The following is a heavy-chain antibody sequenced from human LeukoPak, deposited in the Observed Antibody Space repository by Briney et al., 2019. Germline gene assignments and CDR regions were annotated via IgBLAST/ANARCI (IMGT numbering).Heavy chain of an antibody. V-gene: IGHV1-69*13. D-gene: IGHD3-10*01. CDR3: AREGGSGSYYGGKSYYFDY. CDR1: GGTFSSYA. Sequence: GASVKVSCKASGGTFSSYAISWVRQAPGQGLEWMGGIIPIFGTANYAQKFQGRVTITADESTSTAYMELSSLRSEDTAVYYCAREGGSGSYYGGKSYYFDYWGQGTLVTVSS. CDR2: IIPIFGTA. J-gene: IGHJ4*02.